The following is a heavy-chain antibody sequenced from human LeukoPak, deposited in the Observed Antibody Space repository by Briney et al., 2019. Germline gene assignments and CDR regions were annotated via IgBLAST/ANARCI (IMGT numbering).Heavy chain of an antibody. V-gene: IGHV3-48*03. J-gene: IGHJ6*04. D-gene: IGHD3-10*02. CDR3: AELGITMIGGV. CDR1: GLTFSSYE. CDR2: ISSSGSTI. Sequence: GGSLRRSCAASGLTFSSYEMNWVRQAPGKGLEWVSYISSSGSTIYYADSVKGRFTISRDNAKNSLYLQMNSLRAEDTAVYYCAELGITMIGGVWGKGTTVTISS.